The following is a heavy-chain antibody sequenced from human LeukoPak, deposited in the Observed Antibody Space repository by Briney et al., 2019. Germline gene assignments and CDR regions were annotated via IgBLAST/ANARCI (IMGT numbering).Heavy chain of an antibody. D-gene: IGHD3-10*01. J-gene: IGHJ5*02. CDR1: GFTFSSYS. Sequence: GASLRLSCAASGFTFSSYSMNWVRQAPGKGLEWVSSISSSSSYIYYADSVKGRFTISRDNAKNSLYLQMNSLRAEDTAVYYCARGGSNWFDPWGQGTLVTVSS. CDR2: ISSSSSYI. CDR3: ARGGSNWFDP. V-gene: IGHV3-21*01.